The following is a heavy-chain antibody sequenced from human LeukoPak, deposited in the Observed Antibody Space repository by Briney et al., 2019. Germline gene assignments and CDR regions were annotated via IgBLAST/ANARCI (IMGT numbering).Heavy chain of an antibody. CDR3: ARRATYYYGSSNWFDP. Sequence: ASVKVSCKASGYTFTSYGISWVRQAPGQGLEWMGWISAYNGNTNYAQKLQGKVTMTTDTSTSTAYMELRSLRSDDTAVYYCARRATYYYGSSNWFDPWGQGTLVTVSS. CDR2: ISAYNGNT. D-gene: IGHD3-10*01. V-gene: IGHV1-18*01. CDR1: GYTFTSYG. J-gene: IGHJ5*02.